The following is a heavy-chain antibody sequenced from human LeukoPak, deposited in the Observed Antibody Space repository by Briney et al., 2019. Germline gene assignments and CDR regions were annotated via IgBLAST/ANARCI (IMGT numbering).Heavy chain of an antibody. CDR2: MNPNRGNT. V-gene: IGHV1-8*01. CDR1: GYTFTSYD. CDR3: ARGTPTDAYSSGWYW. J-gene: IGHJ4*02. D-gene: IGHD6-19*01. Sequence: GASVKVSCKASGYTFTSYDINWVRQATGQGLEWMGWMNPNRGNTGYAQKFQGRVTMTRNTSISTAYMELGSLRSEDTAVYYCARGTPTDAYSSGWYWWGQGTLVTVSS.